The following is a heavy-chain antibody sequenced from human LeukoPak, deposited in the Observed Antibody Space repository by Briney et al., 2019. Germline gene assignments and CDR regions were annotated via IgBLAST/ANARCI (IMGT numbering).Heavy chain of an antibody. D-gene: IGHD1-14*01. Sequence: GGSLRLSCAASGFTFIRYIRNCVRQAPGKGLEWVSSISSSGSYSDSVKGRFTISIDNAKNSLYLQQDSLRAEDTAVYYCVGAETHLVRFYFDFWGQGALVTVSS. J-gene: IGHJ4*02. V-gene: IGHV3-21*01. CDR3: VGAETHLVRFYFDF. CDR1: GFTFIRYI. CDR2: ISSSGS.